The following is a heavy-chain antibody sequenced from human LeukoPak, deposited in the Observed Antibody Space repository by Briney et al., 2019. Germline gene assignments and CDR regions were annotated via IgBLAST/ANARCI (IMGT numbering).Heavy chain of an antibody. V-gene: IGHV3-23*01. CDR3: AKDSPVCTY. CDR2: ISGGADST. Sequence: PGGSLRFSCTASGFTISSYGMSWVRQTPGKGLEWVSAISGGADSTYYADSVKGRFTISRDTSKNTLYLQMDSLKAEDTAIYYCAKDSPVCTYWGQGTLVTVSS. D-gene: IGHD2-8*01. CDR1: GFTISSYG. J-gene: IGHJ4*02.